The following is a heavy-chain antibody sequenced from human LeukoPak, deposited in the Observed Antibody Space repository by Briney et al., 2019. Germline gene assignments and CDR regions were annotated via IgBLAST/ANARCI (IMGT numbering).Heavy chain of an antibody. V-gene: IGHV3-11*01. CDR1: GFTFSDYY. D-gene: IGHD3-22*01. Sequence: GGSLRLSCAASGFTFSDYYMSWIRQAPGKGLEWVSYISSSDSTTYYADSVKGRFTISRDNAKNSLYLQMNSLRAEDTAVYYCARESYYDSSGYYYDYWGQGTLVTVSS. CDR3: ARESYYDSSGYYYDY. CDR2: ISSSDSTT. J-gene: IGHJ4*02.